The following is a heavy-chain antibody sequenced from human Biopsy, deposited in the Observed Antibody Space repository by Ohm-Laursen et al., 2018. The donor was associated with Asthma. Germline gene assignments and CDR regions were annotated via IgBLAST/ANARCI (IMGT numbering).Heavy chain of an antibody. CDR2: TTWNSGSR. CDR3: AKPLNTYNFYAYDV. D-gene: IGHD5/OR15-5a*01. Sequence: SLRLSCAAAGFNFDDFAMHWVRQAPGKGLEWVAATTWNSGSRVYAVSVKGRFTISRDNAQNSLYLHMNGLKPEDTAVYYCAKPLNTYNFYAYDVWGQGTTVVVSS. V-gene: IGHV3-9*01. J-gene: IGHJ6*02. CDR1: GFNFDDFA.